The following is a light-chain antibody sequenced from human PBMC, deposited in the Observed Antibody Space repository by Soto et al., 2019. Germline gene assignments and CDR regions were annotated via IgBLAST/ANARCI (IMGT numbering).Light chain of an antibody. Sequence: EIVLTQSPATLSLSPGERATLSCRASQSVSSYLAWYQQKPGQAPRLLIYDASNRATGIPARFSGSGSGTDFTITISSLEPEDFAVYYCQQLGSFGGGTKVEIK. CDR1: QSVSSY. V-gene: IGKV3-11*01. CDR3: QQLGS. CDR2: DAS. J-gene: IGKJ4*01.